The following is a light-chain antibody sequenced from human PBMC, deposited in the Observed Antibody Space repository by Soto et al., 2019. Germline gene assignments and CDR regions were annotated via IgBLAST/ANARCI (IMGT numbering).Light chain of an antibody. CDR2: DAF. J-gene: IGKJ3*01. Sequence: EIVLTQSPATLSLSPGERATLSCRASQSVSSYLAWYQQKPRQAPRLLIYDAFNRATGIPARFCGSWSGTDFTLTISSLEPEDFAVYYCQQRNTWVTFGPGTKVDIK. CDR1: QSVSSY. V-gene: IGKV3-11*01. CDR3: QQRNTWVT.